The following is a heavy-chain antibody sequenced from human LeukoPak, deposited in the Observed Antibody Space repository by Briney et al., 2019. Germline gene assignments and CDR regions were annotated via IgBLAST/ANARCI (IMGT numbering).Heavy chain of an antibody. CDR1: GFSFTNFW. CDR3: ARGDAFSGDH. Sequence: GGSLRLSCAVSGFSFTNFWMSWVRQAPGRGLEWVANIHPEGNEMYHVESVKGRFTISRDNTKNLLFLQMNGLRVEDTAVYYCARGDAFSGDHWGRGTLVTVSS. J-gene: IGHJ4*02. V-gene: IGHV3-7*04. CDR2: IHPEGNEM.